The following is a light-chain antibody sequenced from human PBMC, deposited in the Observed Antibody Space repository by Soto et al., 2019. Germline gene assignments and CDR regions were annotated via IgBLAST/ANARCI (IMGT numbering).Light chain of an antibody. CDR1: QSVSSY. J-gene: IGKJ1*01. CDR2: YAS. V-gene: IGKV3-11*01. CDR3: QQRSNWPWT. Sequence: EIVLTQSPATLSLSPGERATLSCRASQSVSSYLAWYQQKPGQAPRLLIYYASNRATGIPARFSGSGSGTDVTLTISSLEPEDFAVYYCQQRSNWPWTFGQGTKVEIK.